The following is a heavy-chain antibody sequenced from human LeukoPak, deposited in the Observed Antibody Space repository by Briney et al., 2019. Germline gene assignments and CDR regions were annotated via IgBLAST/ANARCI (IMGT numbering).Heavy chain of an antibody. CDR1: GFTFSSYS. CDR3: ARDSGYDSGLVNY. V-gene: IGHV3-48*04. D-gene: IGHD5-12*01. CDR2: ISSSSSTI. Sequence: GGSLRLSCAASGFTFSSYSMNWVRQAPGKGLEWVSYISSSSSTIYYADSVKGRFTISRDNAKNSLYLQVNSLRAEDTAVYYCARDSGYDSGLVNYWGQGTLVTVSS. J-gene: IGHJ4*02.